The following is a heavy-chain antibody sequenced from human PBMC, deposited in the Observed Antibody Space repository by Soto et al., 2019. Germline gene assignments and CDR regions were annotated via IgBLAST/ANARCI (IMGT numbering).Heavy chain of an antibody. CDR2: IIPIFGTA. V-gene: IGHV1-69*13. CDR1: GGTFSSYA. CDR3: ASDRGGYDVGVDH. J-gene: IGHJ4*02. D-gene: IGHD5-12*01. Sequence: ASVKVSCKASGGTFSSYAISWVRQAPGQGLEWMGGIIPIFGTANYAQKFQGRVTITAXXXXSXXXMXLXXLRXEXTAVYYCASDRGGYDVGVDHWGQGTLVTVSS.